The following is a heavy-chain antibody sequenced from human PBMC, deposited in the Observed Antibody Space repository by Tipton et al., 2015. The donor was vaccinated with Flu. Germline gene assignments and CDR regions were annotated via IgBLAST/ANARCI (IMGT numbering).Heavy chain of an antibody. CDR3: ARVSPGVESWFDP. Sequence: TLSLTCTVSGGSINSFYWSWIRQPPGRGLEYIGDIFYTGSTTYNPALKSRVTISVDTSKNQFSLKLISVTAADTAVYYCARVSPGVESWFDPWGQGTLVTVSS. J-gene: IGHJ5*02. V-gene: IGHV4-59*12. CDR2: IFYTGST. D-gene: IGHD3-3*01. CDR1: GGSINSFY.